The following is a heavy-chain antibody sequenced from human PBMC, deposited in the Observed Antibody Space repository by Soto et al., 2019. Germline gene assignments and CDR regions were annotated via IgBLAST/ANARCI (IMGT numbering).Heavy chain of an antibody. CDR3: VTGLTHANSWFDY. J-gene: IGHJ4*02. V-gene: IGHV3-15*01. Sequence: GHLVESGGGFVKPGGSMTLSCAASGCTFSNVWLSWVRQGPGKGLEWLGRIKSRTENETTDYASPARGRFIISRDDSKNMLYLQLNSLKSEDTGVYYCVTGLTHANSWFDYWGQGTPVTVSS. CDR1: GCTFSNVW. D-gene: IGHD3-9*01. CDR2: IKSRTENETT.